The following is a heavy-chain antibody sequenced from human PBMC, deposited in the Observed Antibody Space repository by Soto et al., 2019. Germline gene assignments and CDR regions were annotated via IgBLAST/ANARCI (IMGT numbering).Heavy chain of an antibody. Sequence: PGGSLSLSCAASRFTFSSYAIHWVRQAPGKGLEWVAGISFDGSNKYHADSVKGRFTVSRDNSKSTLFLQMNSLTPEDTAIYYCARGLGGRGFYYYGLEVWGQGTTVTVSS. D-gene: IGHD3-10*01. V-gene: IGHV3-30-3*01. J-gene: IGHJ6*01. CDR3: ARGLGGRGFYYYGLEV. CDR2: ISFDGSNK. CDR1: RFTFSSYA.